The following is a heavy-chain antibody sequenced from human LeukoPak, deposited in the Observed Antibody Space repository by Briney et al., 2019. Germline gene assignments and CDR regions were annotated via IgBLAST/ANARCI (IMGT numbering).Heavy chain of an antibody. D-gene: IGHD6-13*01. V-gene: IGHV4-31*03. J-gene: IGHJ4*02. CDR2: IYYSGST. CDR1: GGSISSGGYY. Sequence: SETLSLTCTVTGGSISSGGYYWSWIRQHPGKGLEWIGYIYYSGSTYYNPSLKSRVTISVDTSKNQFSLKLSSVTAADTAVYYCARAGIAAAGTHFDYWGQGTLVTVSS. CDR3: ARAGIAAAGTHFDY.